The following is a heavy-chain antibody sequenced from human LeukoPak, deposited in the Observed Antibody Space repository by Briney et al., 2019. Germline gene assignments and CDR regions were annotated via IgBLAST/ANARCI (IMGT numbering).Heavy chain of an antibody. Sequence: PSETLSLTCTVSGGSISSYYWSWIRQPPGKGLEWIGYIYYSGSTNYNPSLKSRVTISVDTTKNQFSLKLSSVTAADTAVYYCARGSTVTLRGYYFDYWGQRTLVTVSS. CDR1: GGSISSYY. CDR3: ARGSTVTLRGYYFDY. V-gene: IGHV4-59*01. CDR2: IYYSGST. J-gene: IGHJ4*02. D-gene: IGHD4-17*01.